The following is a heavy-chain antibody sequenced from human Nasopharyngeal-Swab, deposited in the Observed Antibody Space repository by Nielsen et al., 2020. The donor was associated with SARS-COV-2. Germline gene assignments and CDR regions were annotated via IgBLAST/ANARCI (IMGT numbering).Heavy chain of an antibody. Sequence: GGSLRLSCAASGFTFSPFWMTWVRQAPGKGLEWVATIQTDGTEQYSVDSVKGRFTISRDNGKNSLYLQMNSLRAEDTAVYYCAKDGGLTTFPYYYYYGMDVWGQGTTVTVSS. CDR3: AKDGGLTTFPYYYYYGMDV. V-gene: IGHV3-7*03. CDR2: IQTDGTEQ. J-gene: IGHJ6*02. CDR1: GFTFSPFW. D-gene: IGHD4/OR15-4a*01.